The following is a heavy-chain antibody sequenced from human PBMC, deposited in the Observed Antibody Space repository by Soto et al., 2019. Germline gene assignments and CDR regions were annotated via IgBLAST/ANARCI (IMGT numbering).Heavy chain of an antibody. D-gene: IGHD3-10*01. V-gene: IGHV1-18*01. Sequence: ASVKVSCKASGYTFTSYGITWVRQAPGQGLEWMGWISDYNGNTFYGKKFQGRVTMTTDTSTRTAYMELKSLRSDDTAVYYCAREGYYSGSGTYSPPRYYGMDAWGQGTTVTVSS. CDR1: GYTFTSYG. J-gene: IGHJ6*02. CDR2: ISDYNGNT. CDR3: AREGYYSGSGTYSPPRYYGMDA.